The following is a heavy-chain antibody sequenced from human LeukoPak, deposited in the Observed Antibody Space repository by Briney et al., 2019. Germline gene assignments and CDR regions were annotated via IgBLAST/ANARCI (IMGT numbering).Heavy chain of an antibody. CDR3: ARVFGRSYYYGMDV. D-gene: IGHD3-3*01. CDR2: MNPNSGNT. V-gene: IGHV1-8*01. J-gene: IGHJ6*02. CDR1: GYTFTSYD. Sequence: ASVKVSCKASGYTFTSYDINWVRPATGQGLEWMGWMNPNSGNTGYAQKFQGRVTMTRNTSISTAYMELSSLRSEDTAVYYCARVFGRSYYYGMDVWGQGTTVTVSS.